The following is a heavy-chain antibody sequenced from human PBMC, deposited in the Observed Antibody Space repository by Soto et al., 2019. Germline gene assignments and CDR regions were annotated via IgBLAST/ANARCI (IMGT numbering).Heavy chain of an antibody. CDR1: GGSISSGGYY. J-gene: IGHJ6*02. Sequence: QVQLQESGPGLVKPSQTLSLACTVSGGSISSGGYYWSWIRQHPGKGLEWIGYIYYSGSTYYNPSLKSRVTISVDTSKNQFSLKLSSVTAADTAVYYCARGSNWGKHGMDVWGQGTTVTVSS. CDR3: ARGSNWGKHGMDV. V-gene: IGHV4-31*03. D-gene: IGHD7-27*01. CDR2: IYYSGST.